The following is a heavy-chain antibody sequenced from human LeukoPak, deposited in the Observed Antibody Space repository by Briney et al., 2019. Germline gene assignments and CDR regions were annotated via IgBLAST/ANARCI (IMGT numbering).Heavy chain of an antibody. CDR2: IYSGGST. CDR1: GFTVGNNY. Sequence: GGSLRLSYAASGFTVGNNYMSWVRQAPGKGLEWVSVIYSGGSTYYADSVDGRFTISRDNSKNTLYLQMNSLRAEDTAVYYCAKMHFAYHVDVWGKGTTVTVSS. J-gene: IGHJ6*03. V-gene: IGHV3-53*05. CDR3: AKMHFAYHVDV.